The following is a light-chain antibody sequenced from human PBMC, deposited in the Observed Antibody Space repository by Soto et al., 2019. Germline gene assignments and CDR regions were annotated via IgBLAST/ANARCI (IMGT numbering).Light chain of an antibody. V-gene: IGKV3-11*01. Sequence: EIVLTQSPATLSLSPGERATLSCRASQSVSRYLAWYQQKPGQAPRLLIYDASSRAIGIPARFSGSGSGTYFTLTISSLEPEDFAVYYCQQRSNWPPGYTFGQGTKLEIK. CDR2: DAS. J-gene: IGKJ2*01. CDR1: QSVSRY. CDR3: QQRSNWPPGYT.